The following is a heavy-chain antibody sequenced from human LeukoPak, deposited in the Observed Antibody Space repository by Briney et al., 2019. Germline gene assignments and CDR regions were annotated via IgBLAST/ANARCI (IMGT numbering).Heavy chain of an antibody. J-gene: IGHJ6*03. CDR2: ISSSSSYI. CDR1: GFTFSSYS. CDR3: ARGRRYDFRSGYYTDMAYYYMDV. V-gene: IGHV3-21*01. D-gene: IGHD3-3*01. Sequence: GGSLRLSCAASGFTFSSYSMNWVRQAPGKGLEWVSSISSSSSYIYYADSVKGRFTISRDNAKNSLYLQMNSLRAEDTAVYYCARGRRYDFRSGYYTDMAYYYMDVWGKGTTVTVSS.